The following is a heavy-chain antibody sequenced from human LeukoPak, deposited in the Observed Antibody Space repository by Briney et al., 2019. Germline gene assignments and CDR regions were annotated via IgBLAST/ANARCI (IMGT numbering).Heavy chain of an antibody. CDR2: IYYSGST. D-gene: IGHD6-13*01. CDR1: GGSINGYY. V-gene: IGHV4-59*01. Sequence: SETLSLTCTVSGGSINGYYWSWIRQPPGKGLEWIGYIYYSGSTNYNPSLKSRVTISVDTSKNQFSLKLSSVTAADTAVYYCASGIAAAAWDYWGQGTLVTVSS. CDR3: ASGIAAAAWDY. J-gene: IGHJ4*02.